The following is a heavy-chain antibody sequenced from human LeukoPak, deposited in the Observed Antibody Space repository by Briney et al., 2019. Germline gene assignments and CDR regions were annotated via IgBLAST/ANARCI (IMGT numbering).Heavy chain of an antibody. D-gene: IGHD3-22*01. V-gene: IGHV4-30-2*01. CDR1: GGSITSDGYS. CDR3: ARERVNGSGYYYGRYFDY. CDR2: IYHSGST. J-gene: IGHJ4*02. Sequence: SETLSLTCAVSGGSITSDGYSWSWIRQPPGKGLEWIGYIYHSGSTYYNPSHKSRVTIAVDRSKNQFSLKLSSVTAADTAVYYCARERVNGSGYYYGRYFDYWGQGTLVTVSS.